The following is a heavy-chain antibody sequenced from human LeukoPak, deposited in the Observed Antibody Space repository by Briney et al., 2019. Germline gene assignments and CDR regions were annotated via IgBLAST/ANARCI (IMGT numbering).Heavy chain of an antibody. V-gene: IGHV3-7*01. D-gene: IGHD3-10*01. CDR1: GFTFSYYW. Sequence: GGSLRLSCATSGFTFSYYWMTWVRQAPGKGLEWLANIKGDGSEKNYVASMKGRFTISRDNVNNSLYLQMNSLRAEDTAVYYCASVRFGESDYWGQGTLVTVSS. CDR3: ASVRFGESDY. J-gene: IGHJ4*02. CDR2: IKGDGSEK.